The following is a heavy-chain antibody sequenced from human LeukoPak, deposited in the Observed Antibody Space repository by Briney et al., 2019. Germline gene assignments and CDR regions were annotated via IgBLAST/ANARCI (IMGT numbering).Heavy chain of an antibody. CDR2: INHSGST. J-gene: IGHJ1*01. Sequence: SETLSLTCAVYGGSFSGYYWSWIRQPPGKGLEWIGEINHSGSTNYNPSLKSRVTISVDTSKNQFSLKLSSVTAADTAVYYCARGRYYYGSGNPIPYFQHWGQGTLVTVSS. V-gene: IGHV4-34*01. D-gene: IGHD3-10*01. CDR3: ARGRYYYGSGNPIPYFQH. CDR1: GGSFSGYY.